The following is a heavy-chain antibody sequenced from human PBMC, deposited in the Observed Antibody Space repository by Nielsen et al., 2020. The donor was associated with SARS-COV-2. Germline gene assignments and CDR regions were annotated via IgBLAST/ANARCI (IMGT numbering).Heavy chain of an antibody. V-gene: IGHV3-23*01. Sequence: GESLKISCAASGFTFSSYAMSWVRQAPGKGLEWVSAISGSGGSTYYADSVKGRFTISRDNSKNTLYLQMNSLRAEDTAVYYCAKDVGYCSSTSCNPYWGQGTLVTVSS. CDR3: AKDVGYCSSTSCNPY. CDR1: GFTFSSYA. J-gene: IGHJ4*02. CDR2: ISGSGGST. D-gene: IGHD2-2*01.